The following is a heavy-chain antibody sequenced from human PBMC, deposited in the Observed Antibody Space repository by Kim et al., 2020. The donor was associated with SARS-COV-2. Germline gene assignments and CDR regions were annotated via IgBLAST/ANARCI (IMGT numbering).Heavy chain of an antibody. CDR3: ARGVVITIIVGNNWFDP. J-gene: IGHJ5*02. D-gene: IGHD3-22*01. CDR2: IYYSGST. CDR1: GGSISSGGYY. Sequence: SETLSLTCTVSGGSISSGGYYWSWIRQHPGKGLEWIGYIYYSGSTYYNPSLKSRVTISVDTSKNQFSLKLSSVTAADTAVYYCARGVVITIIVGNNWFDPWGQGTLVTVSS. V-gene: IGHV4-31*03.